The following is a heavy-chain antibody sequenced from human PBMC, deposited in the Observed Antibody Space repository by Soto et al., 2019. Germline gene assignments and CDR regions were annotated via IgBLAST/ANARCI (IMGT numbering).Heavy chain of an antibody. D-gene: IGHD1-1*01. CDR1: GFTFGDYL. Sequence: EVQLLESGGGLVQPGGSQRLSCAASGFTFGDYLMNWVRQSPGKGLERVSSIGGRDGSTYYADSVKGRFTISRDNSRSTMFLQMDDLRGEDTAVYYCAQGRSVSWNGCPPPNWFNPWGQGTLVTVSS. J-gene: IGHJ5*02. V-gene: IGHV3-23*01. CDR2: IGGRDGST. CDR3: AQGRSVSWNGCPPPNWFNP.